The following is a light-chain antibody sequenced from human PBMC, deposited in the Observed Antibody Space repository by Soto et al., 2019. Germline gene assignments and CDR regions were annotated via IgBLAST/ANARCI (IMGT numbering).Light chain of an antibody. V-gene: IGKV3D-15*01. J-gene: IGKJ4*02. CDR3: QQYTDFPLT. CDR2: DAS. CDR1: QSVNDR. Sequence: EIVMTQSPATLSVSPGERATLSCRASQSVNDRLAWYQQNPGQPPRLLIYDASTGATGIPPRFSGTGSGTEFTLNISSLQSVDFVVYCCQQYTDFPLTFGGWNKLEIK.